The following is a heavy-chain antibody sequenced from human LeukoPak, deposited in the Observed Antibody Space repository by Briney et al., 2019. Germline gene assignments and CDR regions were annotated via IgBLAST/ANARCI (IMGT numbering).Heavy chain of an antibody. CDR3: ARLGRYGDYHAFDI. CDR2: IYYSGST. J-gene: IGHJ3*02. V-gene: IGHV4-59*08. D-gene: IGHD4-17*01. CDR1: SASISGYY. Sequence: SETLSLTCTVSSASISGYYWSWIRQPPGKGLEWIGYIYYSGSTNYNPSLKSRVTISVDTSKNQFSLKLSSVTAADTAVYYCARLGRYGDYHAFDIWGQGTMVTVSS.